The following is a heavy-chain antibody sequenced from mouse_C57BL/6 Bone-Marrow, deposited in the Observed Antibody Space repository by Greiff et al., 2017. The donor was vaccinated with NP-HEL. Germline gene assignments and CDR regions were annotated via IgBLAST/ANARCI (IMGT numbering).Heavy chain of an antibody. J-gene: IGHJ2*01. V-gene: IGHV1-81*01. CDR2: IYPRSGNT. D-gene: IGHD2-1*01. CDR3: AMKDYYGNYFDY. CDR1: GYTFTSYG. Sequence: VKLMESGAELARPGASVKLSCKASGYTFTSYGISWVKQRTAQGLEWIGEIYPRSGNTYYNEKFKGKATLTADKSSSTAYMELRSLTSEDSAVYFCAMKDYYGNYFDYWGQGTTLTVSS.